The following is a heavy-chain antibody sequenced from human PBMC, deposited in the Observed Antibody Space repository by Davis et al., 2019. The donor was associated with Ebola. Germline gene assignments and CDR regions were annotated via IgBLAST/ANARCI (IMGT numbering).Heavy chain of an antibody. J-gene: IGHJ6*02. CDR3: ARDYYYYGMDV. V-gene: IGHV3-11*01. CDR1: GFTFSDYY. Sequence: GESLKISCAAPGFTFSDYYMSWIRQAPGKGLEWVSYISICGSTISYADSVKARLTISRDNANNSLYLQMHSLRAEDTAVYYCARDYYYYGMDVWGQGTTVTVSS. CDR2: ISICGSTI.